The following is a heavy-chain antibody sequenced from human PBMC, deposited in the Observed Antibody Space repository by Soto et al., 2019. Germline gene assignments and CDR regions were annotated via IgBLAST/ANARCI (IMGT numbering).Heavy chain of an antibody. CDR2: ISYDGSIK. CDR3: AREWSASGDLDF. J-gene: IGHJ4*02. V-gene: IGHV3-30-3*01. CDR1: GFTFSSHS. D-gene: IGHD3-10*01. Sequence: QVQLVESGGGVVQPGRSLRLSCAASGFTFSSHSIQWVRQAPGKGLEWVAVISYDGSIKYYADSVKGRFTISRDNSKNTAYLQMDRVRADDTAVFYCAREWSASGDLDFWGQGTMVIVS.